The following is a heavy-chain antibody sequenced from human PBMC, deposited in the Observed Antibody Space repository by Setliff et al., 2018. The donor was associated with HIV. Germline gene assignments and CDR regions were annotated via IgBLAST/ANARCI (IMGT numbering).Heavy chain of an antibody. CDR2: ISYTGGT. Sequence: SETLSLTCTVSGDSIRDDYWTWIRQSPEKGLEWIAYISYTGGTNYNPSLKSRVTLSLDASKNQISLKLRSVTAADMAVYYCASSTRKHFDFWSDSHTTYPPYYFDYWGQGLQVTVSS. V-gene: IGHV4-59*12. CDR3: ASSTRKHFDFWSDSHTTYPPYYFDY. J-gene: IGHJ4*02. D-gene: IGHD3-3*01. CDR1: GDSIRDDY.